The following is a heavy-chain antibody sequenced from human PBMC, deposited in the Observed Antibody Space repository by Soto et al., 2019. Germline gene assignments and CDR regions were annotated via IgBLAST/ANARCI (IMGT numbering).Heavy chain of an antibody. J-gene: IGHJ4*02. CDR3: ARDYSGYSLFDS. V-gene: IGHV4-31*02. CDR2: IFDSGTT. D-gene: IGHD3-22*01. Sequence: SETLSLTRSVCGECICRGTLYSRWIRLHPGEGLEWIGYIFDSGTTYYNPSLKSRVTISVDTSKNQFSLKLRSVTAADTAVYYCARDYSGYSLFDSWGQGILVTVSS. CDR1: GECICRGTLY.